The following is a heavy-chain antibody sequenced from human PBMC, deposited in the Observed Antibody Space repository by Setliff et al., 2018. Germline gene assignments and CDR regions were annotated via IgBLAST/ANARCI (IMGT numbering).Heavy chain of an antibody. Sequence: ASVKVSCKASGYTFTGYFIHWVRQAPGQGLEWMGWINPNSGGTNYAQKFQGRVTITADTSTDTAYMELSSLRSEDTAVYYCATAYYYGSGYYYYYMDVWGKGTTVTVSS. CDR1: GYTFTGYF. V-gene: IGHV1-2*02. D-gene: IGHD3-10*01. CDR3: ATAYYYGSGYYYYYMDV. CDR2: INPNSGGT. J-gene: IGHJ6*03.